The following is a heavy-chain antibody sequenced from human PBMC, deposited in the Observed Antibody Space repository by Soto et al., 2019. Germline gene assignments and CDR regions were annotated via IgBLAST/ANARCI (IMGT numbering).Heavy chain of an antibody. D-gene: IGHD3-10*01. CDR2: IWFDGSNK. CDR3: ARDTWCGDLLYFDY. V-gene: IGHV3-33*01. Sequence: QVQLVESGGGVVQPGRSLRLSCVASGVTFNRCGFHWVRQAPGKGLEWVAVIWFDGSNKYYADSVKGRFTISRDDSKSTLYLQMNSLRADDTAVYFCARDTWCGDLLYFDYWGQGTPVTVSS. CDR1: GVTFNRCG. J-gene: IGHJ4*02.